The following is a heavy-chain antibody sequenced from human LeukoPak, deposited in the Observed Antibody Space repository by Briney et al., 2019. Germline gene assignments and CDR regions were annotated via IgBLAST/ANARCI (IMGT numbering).Heavy chain of an antibody. D-gene: IGHD3-10*01. CDR3: ARGRGPYGWFDP. Sequence: GGSLRLSCAASGFAFSDSWMTWIRQAPGKGLEWVAFIKGDGSAKKYVDSVKGRFTISRDNAKNALYLQMNNLRAEDTAIYFCARGRGPYGWFDPWGQGTLVTVSS. CDR1: GFAFSDSW. CDR2: IKGDGSAK. V-gene: IGHV3-7*01. J-gene: IGHJ5*02.